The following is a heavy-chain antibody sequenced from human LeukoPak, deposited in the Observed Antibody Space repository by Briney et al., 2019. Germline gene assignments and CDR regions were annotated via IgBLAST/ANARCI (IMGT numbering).Heavy chain of an antibody. CDR2: INPSGGST. J-gene: IGHJ1*01. CDR1: VYTFTTYY. V-gene: IGHV1-46*01. CDR3: ARGVFGELEKLMFQH. D-gene: IGHD3-10*02. Sequence: ASVRVSSTASVYTFTTYYIHWVRQAPGQGLEWKGIINPSGGSTSYPQKFQDRVTMTRDTSTSTVYMELSSLKADDTAIYYCARGVFGELEKLMFQHWGQGTLVTVSS.